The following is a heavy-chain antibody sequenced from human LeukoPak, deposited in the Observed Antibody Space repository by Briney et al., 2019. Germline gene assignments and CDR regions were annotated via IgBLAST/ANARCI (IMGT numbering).Heavy chain of an antibody. CDR1: GGTFTSYA. V-gene: IGHV1-69*05. D-gene: IGHD5-18*01. CDR3: ARDPRDGNEQPWQPMALGY. Sequence: SVKVSCKASGGTFTSYAISWVRQAPGQGLEWMGRIIPIFGTANYAQKFQGRVTITTDESTSTAYMELSSLRSEDTAVYYCARDPRDGNEQPWQPMALGYWGQGTLVTVSS. CDR2: IIPIFGTA. J-gene: IGHJ4*02.